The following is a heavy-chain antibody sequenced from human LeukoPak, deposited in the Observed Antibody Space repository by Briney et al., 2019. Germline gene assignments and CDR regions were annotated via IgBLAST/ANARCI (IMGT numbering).Heavy chain of an antibody. CDR2: ISSSSSYI. D-gene: IGHD3-10*01. J-gene: IGHJ6*03. CDR3: ARAPGSGSYFDYMDV. CDR1: GFTFSSYS. V-gene: IGHV3-21*01. Sequence: GGSLRLSCAASGFTFSSYSMNWVRQAPGKGLGWVSSISSSSSYIYYADSVKGRFTISRDNAKNSLYLQMNSLRAEDTAVYYCARAPGSGSYFDYMDVWGKGTTVTVSS.